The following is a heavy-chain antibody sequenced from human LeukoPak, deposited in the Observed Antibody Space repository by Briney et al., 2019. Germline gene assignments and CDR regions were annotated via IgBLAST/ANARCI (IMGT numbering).Heavy chain of an antibody. CDR2: IYPGDSDT. D-gene: IGHD3-3*01. Sequence: GESLKISCKGSGYSFTSYWIGWVRQMPGKGLEWMGIIYPGDSDTRYSPSFQGQVTISADKSISTAYLQWSGLKASDTATYYCASQSSYYDFWIGPDIWGQGIMVTVSS. CDR3: ASQSSYYDFWIGPDI. CDR1: GYSFTSYW. J-gene: IGHJ3*02. V-gene: IGHV5-51*01.